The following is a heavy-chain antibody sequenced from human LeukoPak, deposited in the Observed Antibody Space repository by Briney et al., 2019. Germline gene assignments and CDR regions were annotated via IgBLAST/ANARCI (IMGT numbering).Heavy chain of an antibody. CDR2: IYYSGST. J-gene: IGHJ4*02. Sequence: SETLSLTCTVSGGSISSYYWSWIRQPPGKGLEWIGYIYYSGSTNYNPSLKSRVTISVYTSKNQFSLKMSSVTAADTAVYYCARGSYEERYSYGLDYWGQGTLVTVSS. CDR3: ARGSYEERYSYGLDY. D-gene: IGHD5-18*01. V-gene: IGHV4-59*01. CDR1: GGSISSYY.